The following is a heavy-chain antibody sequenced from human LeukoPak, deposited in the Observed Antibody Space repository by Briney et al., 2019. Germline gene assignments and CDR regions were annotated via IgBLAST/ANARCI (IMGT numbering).Heavy chain of an antibody. CDR2: ISYEGSDL. CDR3: ARGRYYYDTSGYFDY. D-gene: IGHD3-22*01. V-gene: IGHV3-30*04. J-gene: IGHJ4*02. CDR1: GFTFSSYA. Sequence: PGGSLRLSCAASGFTFSSYAIHWVRQAPGKGLDWVALISYEGSDLYYADSVKGRFTISRDNSKNTLYLQMNSLRPEDTAVYYCARGRYYYDTSGYFDYWGQGTLVTVSS.